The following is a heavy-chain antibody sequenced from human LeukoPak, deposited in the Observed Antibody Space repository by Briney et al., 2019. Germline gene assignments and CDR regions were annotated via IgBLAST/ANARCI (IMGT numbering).Heavy chain of an antibody. V-gene: IGHV4-39*07. J-gene: IGHJ4*02. CDR3: ARGVVAAPFDY. CDR2: IYYSGST. CDR1: GGSISSSNYY. Sequence: SETLSLTCTVSGGSISSSNYYWGWIRQPPGKGLEWIGSIYYSGSTYYSPSLKSRVIISVDTSKNQFSLKLSSVTAADTAVYYCARGVVAAPFDYWGQGTLVTVSS. D-gene: IGHD5-12*01.